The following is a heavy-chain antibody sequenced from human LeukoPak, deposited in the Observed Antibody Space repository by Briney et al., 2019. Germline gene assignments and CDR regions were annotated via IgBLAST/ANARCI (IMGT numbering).Heavy chain of an antibody. J-gene: IGHJ4*02. CDR2: IYTSGST. CDR3: ARQVRRLHNWGPRRGEFDY. CDR1: GGSISSGSYY. Sequence: SETLSLTCTVSGGSISSGSYYWSWIRQPAGKGLEWIGRIYTSGSTNYIPSLKSRVTISVDTSKNQFSLKLSSVTAADTAVYYCARQVRRLHNWGPRRGEFDYWGQGTLVTVSS. D-gene: IGHD3-10*01. V-gene: IGHV4-61*02.